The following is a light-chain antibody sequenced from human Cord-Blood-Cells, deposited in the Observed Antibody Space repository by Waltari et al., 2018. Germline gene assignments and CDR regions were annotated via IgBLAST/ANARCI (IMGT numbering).Light chain of an antibody. Sequence: DIQLTQSPSFLSASVGDRVTITCRASQGISSYLAWYQQKPGKAPKLLIYAASTLQSGVPSRFSGSGSGTEVNLTISSLQPEDFATYDCQQLNSYPLTFGGGTKVEIK. CDR3: QQLNSYPLT. V-gene: IGKV1-9*01. CDR2: AAS. CDR1: QGISSY. J-gene: IGKJ4*01.